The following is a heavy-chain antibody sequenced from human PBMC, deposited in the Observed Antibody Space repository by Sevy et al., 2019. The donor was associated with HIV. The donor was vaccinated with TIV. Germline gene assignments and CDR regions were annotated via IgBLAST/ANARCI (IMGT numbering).Heavy chain of an antibody. CDR1: GLTVSSNY. J-gene: IGHJ3*02. Sequence: GGSLRLSCAASGLTVSSNYMSWVRQAPGKGLEWVSVIYSGGSTYYADSVKGRFTISRDNSKNTLYLQMNSLRAEDTAVYYCARSFDFWSGYARGAFDIWGQGTMVTVSS. CDR3: ARSFDFWSGYARGAFDI. V-gene: IGHV3-53*01. D-gene: IGHD3-3*01. CDR2: IYSGGST.